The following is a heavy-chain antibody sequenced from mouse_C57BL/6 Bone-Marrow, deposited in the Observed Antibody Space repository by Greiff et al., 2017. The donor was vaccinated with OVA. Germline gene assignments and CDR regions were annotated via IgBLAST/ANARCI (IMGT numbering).Heavy chain of an antibody. D-gene: IGHD1-1*02. J-gene: IGHJ4*01. CDR1: GYTFTSYG. V-gene: IGHV1-81*01. CDR3: ARYGYDAMDY. CDR2: IYPRSGNT. Sequence: VKLQQSGAELARPGASVKLSCKASGYTFTSYGISWVKQRTGQGLEWIGAIYPRSGNTYYNEKFKGKATLTADKSSSTAYMELRSLTSEDSAVYFCARYGYDAMDYWGQGTSVTVSS.